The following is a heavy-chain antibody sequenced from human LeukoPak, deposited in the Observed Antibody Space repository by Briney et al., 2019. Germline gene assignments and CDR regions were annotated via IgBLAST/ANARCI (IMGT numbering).Heavy chain of an antibody. CDR1: VFSFSSYW. CDR2: INSDGSST. D-gene: IGHD2-2*01. Sequence: PGGSLRLSCAPSVFSFSSYWMQWVRQAPRKGLVWVSRINSDGSSTSYADSVKGRFTISRNNSKNPLYLQMKALRAEHRALYYCAKDECSAWPASHFDYWGQGTLVTVSS. V-gene: IGHV3-74*01. J-gene: IGHJ4*02. CDR3: AKDECSAWPASHFDY.